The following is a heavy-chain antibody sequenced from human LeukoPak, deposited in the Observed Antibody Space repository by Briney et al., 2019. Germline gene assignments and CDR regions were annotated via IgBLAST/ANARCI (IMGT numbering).Heavy chain of an antibody. D-gene: IGHD5-18*01. CDR1: GFTFSSYS. J-gene: IGHJ4*02. CDR2: ISSSSSYI. Sequence: MTGGSLRLSCAASGFTFSSYSMNWVRQAPGEGLEWVSSISSSSSYIYYADSVKGRFTISRDNAKNSLYLQMNSLRAEDTAVYYCARYSYGPYYFDYWGQGTLVTVSS. CDR3: ARYSYGPYYFDY. V-gene: IGHV3-21*01.